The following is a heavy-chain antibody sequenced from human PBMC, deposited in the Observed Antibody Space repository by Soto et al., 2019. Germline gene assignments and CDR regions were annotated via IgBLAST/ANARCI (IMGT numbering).Heavy chain of an antibody. CDR1: GGSFSGYQ. V-gene: IGHV4-34*01. CDR3: ARGLILWFGELSRRGSYYYYMDV. CDR2: INDSGDI. D-gene: IGHD3-10*01. J-gene: IGHJ6*03. Sequence: QVQLQQWGAGLLKPSETLSLTCAVYGGSFSGYQWSWIRQTPGKGLEWIGGINDSGDINYNPSLKSRVTILVDSPKKQISLRLSFVTAADTAVYYCARGLILWFGELSRRGSYYYYMDVWGKGTTVIVSS.